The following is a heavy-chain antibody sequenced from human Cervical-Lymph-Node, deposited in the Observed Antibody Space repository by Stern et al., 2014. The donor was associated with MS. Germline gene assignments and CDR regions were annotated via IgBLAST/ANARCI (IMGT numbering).Heavy chain of an antibody. Sequence: VQLVESGAEVKKPGASMNISCKASRYIFTNYYIHWVRQAPGLGLEWMGLVSPKTGNTRYAQSFEGRVTVTRDTSTTTVYMELSSLRSEDSAVYYCTLVSVVAGASDGFDPWGQGTRVTVSS. CDR1: RYIFTNYY. CDR2: VSPKTGNT. J-gene: IGHJ5*02. D-gene: IGHD4/OR15-4a*01. V-gene: IGHV1-46*01. CDR3: TLVSVVAGASDGFDP.